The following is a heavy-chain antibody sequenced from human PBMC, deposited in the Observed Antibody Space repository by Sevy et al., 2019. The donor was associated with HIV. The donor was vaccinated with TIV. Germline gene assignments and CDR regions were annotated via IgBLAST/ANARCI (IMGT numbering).Heavy chain of an antibody. J-gene: IGHJ4*02. Sequence: GGSLRLSCAASGFTFSGNWVNWVRQAPGKGLEWVANIQGDGSDKHYVDSVEGRFTISRDNAKNLLFLQMNSLRVEDTAVYYCAHETFGRFQSWGQGTLVTVSS. CDR2: IQGDGSDK. V-gene: IGHV3-7*01. CDR1: GFTFSGNW. D-gene: IGHD3-16*01. CDR3: AHETFGRFQS.